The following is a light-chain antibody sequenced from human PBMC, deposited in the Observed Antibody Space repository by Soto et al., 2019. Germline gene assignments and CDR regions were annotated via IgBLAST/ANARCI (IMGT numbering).Light chain of an antibody. Sequence: QSALTQPASVSGSPGQSITISCTGTSSDVGGYNYVSWYQQHPGKAPKLIIFDVNNRPSGVSNRFSGSKSGNTASLTISGLQTEDEADYYFSSYTSSGTGLLGGGTKLTVL. J-gene: IGLJ2*01. V-gene: IGLV2-14*01. CDR1: SSDVGGYNY. CDR3: SSYTSSGTGL. CDR2: DVN.